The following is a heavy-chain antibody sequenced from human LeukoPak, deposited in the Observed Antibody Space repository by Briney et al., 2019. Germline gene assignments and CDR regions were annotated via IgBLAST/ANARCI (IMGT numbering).Heavy chain of an antibody. CDR2: INTNGSPT. J-gene: IGHJ4*02. CDR3: AKDQSYGSGSYPRYYFDY. Sequence: GGSLRLSCAASGFAFSTYWMSWVRQTPGKGLVWVARINTNGSPTQYADSVKGRFTISRDNSKNTLYLQMNSLRAEDTAVYYCAKDQSYGSGSYPRYYFDYWGQGTLVTVSS. V-gene: IGHV3-23*01. D-gene: IGHD3-10*01. CDR1: GFAFSTYW.